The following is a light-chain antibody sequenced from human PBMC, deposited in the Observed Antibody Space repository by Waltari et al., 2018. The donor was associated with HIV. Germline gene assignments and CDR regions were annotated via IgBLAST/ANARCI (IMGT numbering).Light chain of an antibody. CDR2: ECS. CDR1: SSDVGSYNR. J-gene: IGLJ1*01. CDR3: SSYTSSSTYV. Sequence: QSALTQPPSVSGSPGQSVTISCTGTSSDVGSYNRVSWYQQPPGTAPKLRIDECSNRPSGVPDRFSVSKTGNTSSLTISGLQAEDEADYYCSSYTSSSTYVFGTGTKVTV. V-gene: IGLV2-18*02.